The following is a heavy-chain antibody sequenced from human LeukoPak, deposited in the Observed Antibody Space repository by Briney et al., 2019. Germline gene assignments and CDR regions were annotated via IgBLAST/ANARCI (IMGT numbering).Heavy chain of an antibody. J-gene: IGHJ4*02. V-gene: IGHV3-33*01. CDR3: AREGSKLYDILTGDLYFDY. CDR2: IWYDGSNK. CDR1: GFTFSSYG. D-gene: IGHD3-9*01. Sequence: PGGSLRLSCAASGFTFSSYGMHWVRQAPSKGLEWVAVIWYDGSNKYYADSVKGRFTISRDNSKNTLYLQMNSLRAEDTAVYYCAREGSKLYDILTGDLYFDYWGQGTLVTVSS.